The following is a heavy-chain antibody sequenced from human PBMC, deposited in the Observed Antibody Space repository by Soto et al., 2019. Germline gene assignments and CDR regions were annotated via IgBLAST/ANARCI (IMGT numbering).Heavy chain of an antibody. CDR3: ARALPLDF. CDR2: ISSSSSYI. V-gene: IGHV3-21*01. J-gene: IGHJ4*02. Sequence: GGSLRLSCAASGFTCSNYYMNWVRQAPGTGLEWVSSISSSSSYIYYADSVKGRFTISRDNAKNSLFLQMNSLRAEDTAVYYCARALPLDFWGQGALVTVSS. CDR1: GFTCSNYY.